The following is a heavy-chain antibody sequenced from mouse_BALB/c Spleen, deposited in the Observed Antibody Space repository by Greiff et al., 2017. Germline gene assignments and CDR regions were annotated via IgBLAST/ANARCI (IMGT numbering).Heavy chain of an antibody. V-gene: IGHV3-6*02. J-gene: IGHJ3*01. CDR2: ISYDGSN. D-gene: IGHD2-4*01. CDR1: GYSITSGYY. CDR3: ALRVYYDYDGFAY. Sequence: EVQLQESGPGLVKPSQSLSLTCSVTGYSITSGYYWNWIRQFPGNKLEWMGYISYDGSNNYNPSLKNRISITRDTSKNQFFLKLNSVTTEDTATYYCALRVYYDYDGFAYWGQGTLVTVSA.